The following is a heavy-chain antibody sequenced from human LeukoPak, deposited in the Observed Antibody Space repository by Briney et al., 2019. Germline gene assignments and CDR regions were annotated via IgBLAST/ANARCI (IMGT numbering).Heavy chain of an antibody. CDR2: ISAYNGNT. CDR3: ARRIVGATTTFSPIPRSDWFDS. V-gene: IGHV1-18*01. J-gene: IGHJ5*01. Sequence: GASVKVSCKASGYTFTSYGISWMRQAPGQGLEWMGWISAYNGNTNYAQKLQGRVTMTTDTSTSTAYMELRSLRSDDTAVYYCARRIVGATTTFSPIPRSDWFDSWGQGTLVTVSS. CDR1: GYTFTSYG. D-gene: IGHD1-26*01.